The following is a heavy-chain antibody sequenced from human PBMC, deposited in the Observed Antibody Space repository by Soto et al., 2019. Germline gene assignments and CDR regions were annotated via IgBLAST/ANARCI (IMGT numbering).Heavy chain of an antibody. CDR1: GFTFTNCD. J-gene: IGHJ4*01. CDR2: ISCNSFAI. CDR3: AKGLRKAMAPFEY. V-gene: IGHV3-23*01. Sequence: GGSLRLSCTASGFTFTNCDINWVRQAPGKGLEWVSAISCNSFAIYYADSVKGRFSISRDNSENALYLQMGGRIGGDRGVYYCAKGLRKAMAPFEYWGQGTLVTVPS. D-gene: IGHD5-18*01.